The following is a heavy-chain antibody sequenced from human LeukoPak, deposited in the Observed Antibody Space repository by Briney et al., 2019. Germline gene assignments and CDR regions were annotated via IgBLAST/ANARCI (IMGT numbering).Heavy chain of an antibody. D-gene: IGHD6-19*01. J-gene: IGHJ4*02. V-gene: IGHV4-59*12. CDR1: GGSISSYY. CDR2: IYYSGST. Sequence: SETLSLTCTVSGGSISSYYWSWIRQPPGKGLEWIGYIYYSGSTNYNPSLKSRVTISVDTSKNQFSLKLSSVTAADTAVYYCARDLPPTRIAVAGTGDYWGQGTLVTVSS. CDR3: ARDLPPTRIAVAGTGDY.